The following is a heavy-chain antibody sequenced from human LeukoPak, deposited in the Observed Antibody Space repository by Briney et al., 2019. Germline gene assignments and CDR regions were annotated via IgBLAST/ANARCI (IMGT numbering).Heavy chain of an antibody. D-gene: IGHD3-22*01. CDR2: NSGYNGKT. V-gene: IGHV1-18*01. J-gene: IGHJ3*02. CDR3: ARGMIYDSSGFVAFDI. CDR1: GYTFTNYA. Sequence: ASVKVSCKASGYTFTNYAISWVRQAPGQGLEWMGWNSGYNGKTNYAQKLQGRVTMTTDTSTSTVYMDLRSLRSDDTAVYYCARGMIYDSSGFVAFDIWGQGTMVTVSS.